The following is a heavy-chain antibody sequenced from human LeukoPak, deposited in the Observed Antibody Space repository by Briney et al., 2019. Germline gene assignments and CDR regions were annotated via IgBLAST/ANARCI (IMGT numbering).Heavy chain of an antibody. D-gene: IGHD3-22*01. CDR2: ISAYNGNT. Sequence: EASVKVSCKASGYTFTSYGISWVRQAPGQGLEWMGWISAYNGNTNYAQKLQGRVTMTTDTSTSTAYMELRSLRSDDTAVYYCARDLPTYDSSGYYSDYWGQGTLVTVSS. CDR3: ARDLPTYDSSGYYSDY. V-gene: IGHV1-18*01. J-gene: IGHJ4*02. CDR1: GYTFTSYG.